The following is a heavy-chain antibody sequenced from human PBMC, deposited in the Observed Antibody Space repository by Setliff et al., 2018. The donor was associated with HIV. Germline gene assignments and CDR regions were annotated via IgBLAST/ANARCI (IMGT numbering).Heavy chain of an antibody. V-gene: IGHV4-59*11. CDR2: IYYSGST. Sequence: SETLSLTCTVSGGSISSHYWSWIRQPPGKGLEWIGNIYYSGSTNYNPSLKSRVTISVDTSKNQFSLKLSSVTAADTAVYYCARDRLCSSTSGYSGGDYMDVWGKGTTVTVSS. CDR3: ARDRLCSSTSGYSGGDYMDV. J-gene: IGHJ6*03. D-gene: IGHD2-2*02. CDR1: GGSISSHY.